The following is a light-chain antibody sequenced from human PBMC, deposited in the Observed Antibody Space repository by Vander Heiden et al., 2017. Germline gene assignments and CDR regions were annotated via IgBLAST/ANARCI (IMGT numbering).Light chain of an antibody. CDR3: QQYNSQWT. CDR2: KAS. CDR1: QSISSW. J-gene: IGKJ1*01. Sequence: IQMTQSPSTLSASVGDRVTITCRASQSISSWLAWYQQKPGKAPKLLIYKASSLESGVPSRFSGSGSGTEFTLTISSLQPDDFATYYCQQYNSQWTFGQGTKVEIK. V-gene: IGKV1-5*03.